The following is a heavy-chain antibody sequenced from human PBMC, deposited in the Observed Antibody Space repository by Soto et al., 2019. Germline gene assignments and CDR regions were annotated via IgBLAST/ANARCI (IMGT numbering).Heavy chain of an antibody. CDR3: AKNGLDNSPSAIDS. J-gene: IGHJ4*02. CDR1: GFTFTSFA. D-gene: IGHD2-8*01. V-gene: IGHV3-23*01. CDR2: ITGSGRDT. Sequence: GGSLRLSCAASGFTFTSFAVSWVRQAPGKGLDWVSGITGSGRDTYYADSVKGRFTISRDNSKNMVFLQMNSLRAEDTALYYCAKNGLDNSPSAIDSWGPGTLVTVSS.